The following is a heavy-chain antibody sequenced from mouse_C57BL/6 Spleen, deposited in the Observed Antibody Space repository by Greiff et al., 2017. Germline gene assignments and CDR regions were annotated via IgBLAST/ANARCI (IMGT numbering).Heavy chain of an antibody. CDR2: IYPRSGNT. Sequence: QVQLQQSGAELARPGASVKLSCKASGYTFTSYGISWVKQRTGQGLEWIGEIYPRSGNTYYNEKFKCKATLTADKSSSTAYMELRSLTSEDSAVYFCERDRGRSYGYFDVWGTGTTVTVSS. CDR1: GYTFTSYG. D-gene: IGHD1-1*01. CDR3: ERDRGRSYGYFDV. J-gene: IGHJ1*03. V-gene: IGHV1-81*01.